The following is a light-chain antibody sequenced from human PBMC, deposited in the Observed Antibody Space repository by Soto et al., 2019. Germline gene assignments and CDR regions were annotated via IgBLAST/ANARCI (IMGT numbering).Light chain of an antibody. CDR1: QSISSW. J-gene: IGKJ1*01. CDR3: QQYNSYLTWT. Sequence: DIQMTQSPSTLSVSVGDRVTITCRASQSISSWLAWYQQKPGKAPKLLIYKASSLESGVPSRFSGSGSGTEFTLTISSLQPDDFATYYCQQYNSYLTWTFGQGTKVDIK. CDR2: KAS. V-gene: IGKV1-5*03.